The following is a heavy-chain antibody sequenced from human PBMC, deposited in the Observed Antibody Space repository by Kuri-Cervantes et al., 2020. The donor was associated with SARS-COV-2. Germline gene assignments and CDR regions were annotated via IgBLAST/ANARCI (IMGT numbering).Heavy chain of an antibody. V-gene: IGHV1-18*01. Sequence: ASVKVSCKASGYTFTSYGISWVRQAPGQGLEWMGWISAYNGNTNYAQKLQGRVTLTTDTSTNTVSMELRSLTPGDTAVYYCARKFDYGDKWFDPWGQGTLVTVSS. J-gene: IGHJ5*02. D-gene: IGHD4-17*01. CDR2: ISAYNGNT. CDR3: ARKFDYGDKWFDP. CDR1: GYTFTSYG.